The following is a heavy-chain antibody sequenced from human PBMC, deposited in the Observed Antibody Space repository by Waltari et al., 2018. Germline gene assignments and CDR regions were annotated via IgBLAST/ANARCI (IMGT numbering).Heavy chain of an antibody. J-gene: IGHJ4*02. CDR1: GGSVSSGSSY. V-gene: IGHV4-61*01. D-gene: IGHD5-12*01. CDR3: ARDGARGYNCYDFSY. CDR2: IQYSGSK. Sequence: QVQLQESGAGLVKPSETLSLTCTVSGGSVSSGSSYWRWIWQPPGKGLAWIGYIQYSGSKSCFPSLRGRFTISLDTSKNQFCLKLSSVTAADTAVYYCARDGARGYNCYDFSYWGQGTLVTVSS.